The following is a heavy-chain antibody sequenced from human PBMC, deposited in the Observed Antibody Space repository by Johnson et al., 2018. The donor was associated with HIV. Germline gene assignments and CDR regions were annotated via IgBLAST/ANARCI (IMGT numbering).Heavy chain of an antibody. V-gene: IGHV3-66*02. CDR1: GFTFDDYA. CDR3: ARVGQLARTHAFDI. J-gene: IGHJ3*02. CDR2: IYSGGST. Sequence: VQLVESGGGLVQPGGSLRLSCAASGFTFDDYAMHWVRQAPGKGLEWVSVIYSGGSTYYADSVKGRFTISRDNSKNTVYLQMNSLRAEDPAGYYCARVGQLARTHAFDIWGHGTMVTVSS. D-gene: IGHD6-13*01.